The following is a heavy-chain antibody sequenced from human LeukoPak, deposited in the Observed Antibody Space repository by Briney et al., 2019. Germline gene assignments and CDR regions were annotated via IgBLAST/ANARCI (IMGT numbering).Heavy chain of an antibody. V-gene: IGHV3-30*04. CDR3: ASLLAYCGGDCYPIDY. J-gene: IGHJ4*02. D-gene: IGHD2-21*02. CDR1: GFTFSSYA. Sequence: PGGSLRLSCAASGFTFSSYAMHWVRQAPGKGLEWVAVISYDGSNKYYADSVKGRFTISRDNSKNTLYLQMNSLRAEDTAVYYCASLLAYCGGDCYPIDYWGQGTLATVSS. CDR2: ISYDGSNK.